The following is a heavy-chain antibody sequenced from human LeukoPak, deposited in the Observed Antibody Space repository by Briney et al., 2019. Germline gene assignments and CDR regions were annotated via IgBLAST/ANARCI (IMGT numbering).Heavy chain of an antibody. D-gene: IGHD1-26*01. CDR2: IHHSGRT. V-gene: IGHV4-38-2*02. J-gene: IGHJ6*02. CDR3: ARDGSIRGYYYGMDV. Sequence: SETLSLTCTVSDYSISSGFHWGWIRQPPGKGLEWIATIHHSGRTYYNPSLKSRVTISVDRSKNQFSPKLSSVTAADTAVYYCARDGSIRGYYYGMDVWGQGTTVTVSS. CDR1: DYSISSGFH.